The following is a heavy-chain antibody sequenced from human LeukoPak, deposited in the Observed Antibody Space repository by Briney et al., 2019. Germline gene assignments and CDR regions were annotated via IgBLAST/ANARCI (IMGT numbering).Heavy chain of an antibody. Sequence: SVKVSCKASGGTFSSYAINWVRQAPGQGLEWMGGVIPIFGTANYAQKFQGRVTMTRDTSTSTVYMELSSLRSEDTAVYYCARERRVDIGNWFDPWGQGTLVTVSS. CDR1: GGTFSSYA. D-gene: IGHD5-12*01. CDR2: VIPIFGTA. J-gene: IGHJ5*02. V-gene: IGHV1-69*05. CDR3: ARERRVDIGNWFDP.